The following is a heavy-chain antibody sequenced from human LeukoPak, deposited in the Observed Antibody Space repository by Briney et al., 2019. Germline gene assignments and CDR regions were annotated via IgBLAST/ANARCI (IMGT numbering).Heavy chain of an antibody. CDR2: IYYSGST. D-gene: IGHD2-8*02. CDR1: GDSITSGDYY. V-gene: IGHV4-30-4*01. J-gene: IGHJ4*02. CDR3: ARGVLVVGHYYFDY. Sequence: SETLSLTCTVSGDSITSGDYYWSWIRQPPGKGLEWIGYIYYSGSTYYNPSLKSRVTISVDTSKNQFSLKLSSVTAADAAVYYCARGVLVVGHYYFDYWGQGTLVTVSS.